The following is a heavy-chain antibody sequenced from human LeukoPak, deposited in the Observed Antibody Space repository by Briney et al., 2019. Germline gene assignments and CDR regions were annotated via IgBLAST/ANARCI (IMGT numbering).Heavy chain of an antibody. Sequence: SMKVSCKASGFTLSRSAVQWARQARGQRLEWIGWIVVGSGNTNYAQKFQERVTITRDMSTSTAYMELSSLRSEDTAVYYCAAGYCSGGSCPPDYWGQGTLVTVSS. D-gene: IGHD2-15*01. J-gene: IGHJ4*02. CDR3: AAGYCSGGSCPPDY. CDR1: GFTLSRSA. V-gene: IGHV1-58*01. CDR2: IVVGSGNT.